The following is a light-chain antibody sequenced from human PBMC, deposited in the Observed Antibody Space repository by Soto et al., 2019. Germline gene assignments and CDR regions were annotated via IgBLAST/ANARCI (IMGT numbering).Light chain of an antibody. CDR3: SSYTSSSTLSYV. J-gene: IGLJ1*01. Sequence: QSLFTQPASLSGSPGQSITISCTGTRSDVGGYYYFSWYHQHPGKAPKLMIYDVSNRPSGVSNRFSGSKSGNTASLTISGLQAEDEADYYCSSYTSSSTLSYVFGTGTKVTVL. CDR1: RSDVGGYYY. CDR2: DVS. V-gene: IGLV2-14*01.